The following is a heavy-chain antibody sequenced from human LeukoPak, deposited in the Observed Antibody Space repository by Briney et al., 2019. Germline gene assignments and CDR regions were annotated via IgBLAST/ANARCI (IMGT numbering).Heavy chain of an antibody. CDR2: INHSGST. J-gene: IGHJ4*02. Sequence: PSETLSLTCAVYGGSFSGYYWSWIRQPPGKGLEWIGEINHSGSTNYNPSLKSRVTISVDTSKNLFSLKLSSVTAADTAVYYCARGNYYGSGAPSGYYFDYWGQGTLVTVSS. V-gene: IGHV4-34*01. CDR3: ARGNYYGSGAPSGYYFDY. CDR1: GGSFSGYY. D-gene: IGHD3-10*01.